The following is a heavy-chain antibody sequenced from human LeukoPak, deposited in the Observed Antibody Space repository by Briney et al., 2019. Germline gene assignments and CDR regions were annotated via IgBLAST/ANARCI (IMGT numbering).Heavy chain of an antibody. CDR2: INHSGST. D-gene: IGHD6-13*01. V-gene: IGHV4-34*01. Sequence: SETLSLTCAVYGGSFSGYYRSWIRQPPGNGLEWIGEINHSGSTNYNPSLKSRVTISVGTSKNKFSLKLSSVTAADTAVYYCARGVAAAGPEFGFWGQGTLVTVSS. CDR1: GGSFSGYY. J-gene: IGHJ4*02. CDR3: ARGVAAAGPEFGF.